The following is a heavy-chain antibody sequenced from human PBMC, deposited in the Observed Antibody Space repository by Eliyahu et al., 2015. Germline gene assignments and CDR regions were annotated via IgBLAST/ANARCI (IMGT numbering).Heavy chain of an antibody. Sequence: EVQLVESGGGLVKPGGSLRLSCAASGFTFSNAWMSWVRQAPGKGLEWVGRIKSKTDGGTTDYAAPVKGRFTISRDDSKNTLYLQMNSLKTEDTAVYYCTTGGFPDYGDYYYWGQGTLVTVSS. D-gene: IGHD4-17*01. J-gene: IGHJ4*02. CDR2: IKSKTDGGTT. CDR1: GFTFSNAW. V-gene: IGHV3-15*01. CDR3: TTGGFPDYGDYYY.